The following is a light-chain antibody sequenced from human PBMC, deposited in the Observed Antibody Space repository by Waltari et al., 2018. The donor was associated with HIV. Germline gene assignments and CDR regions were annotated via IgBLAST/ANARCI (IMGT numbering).Light chain of an antibody. CDR3: QVWDTNSHHPGV. J-gene: IGLJ3*02. Sequence: SYVLTQPPSVSVAPGKTARITCGGNNIGSNSVHWYQQKPGQAPVLVIYDDSDRPSGTPARCSGSNAGNTATLTISRVEAGDEADYYCQVWDTNSHHPGVFGGGTKLTVL. CDR1: NIGSNS. V-gene: IGLV3-21*04. CDR2: DDS.